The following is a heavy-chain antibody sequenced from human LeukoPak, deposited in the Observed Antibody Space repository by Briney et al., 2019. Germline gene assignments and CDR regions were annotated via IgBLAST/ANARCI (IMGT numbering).Heavy chain of an antibody. CDR1: GNTFTGYY. CDR2: INPNSGDT. CDR3: AREQDIGMVSALDY. V-gene: IGHV1-2*02. Sequence: GASVKVSCKASGNTFTGYYMHWVRQAPGLGLEWMGWINPNSGDTNYAQKFQGRVTMTRDTSISTAYMELSRLRSDDTAVYYCAREQDIGMVSALDYWGQGTLVTVSS. D-gene: IGHD5-18*01. J-gene: IGHJ4*02.